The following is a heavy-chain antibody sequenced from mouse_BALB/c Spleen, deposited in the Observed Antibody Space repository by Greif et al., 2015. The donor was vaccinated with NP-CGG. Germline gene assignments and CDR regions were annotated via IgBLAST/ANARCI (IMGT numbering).Heavy chain of an antibody. V-gene: IGHV14-3*02. CDR3: ARAITTAY. Sequence: VQLQQSGAELVKPGASVKLSCTASGFNIKNTYMHWVKQRTEQGLEWIGRIDPANGHTTYDTKFQSKATITAETSSNSSYLQLSSLTSEDTVVYYCARAITTAYCGQGTLVTVSS. CDR1: GFNIKNTY. CDR2: IDPANGHT. D-gene: IGHD1-2*01. J-gene: IGHJ3*01.